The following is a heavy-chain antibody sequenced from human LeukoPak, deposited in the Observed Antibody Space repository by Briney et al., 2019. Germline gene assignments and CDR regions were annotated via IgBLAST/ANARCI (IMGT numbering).Heavy chain of an antibody. CDR2: ISGSGGST. Sequence: PGGSLRLSCAASGFTFSSYAMSGVRQAPGKGLEWVSAISGSGGSTYYADSVKGRFTISRDNSKNTLYLQMNSLRAEDTAVYYCANSYGSGSYYNEIDYFDYWGQGTLVTVSS. CDR3: ANSYGSGSYYNEIDYFDY. V-gene: IGHV3-23*01. J-gene: IGHJ4*02. CDR1: GFTFSSYA. D-gene: IGHD3-10*01.